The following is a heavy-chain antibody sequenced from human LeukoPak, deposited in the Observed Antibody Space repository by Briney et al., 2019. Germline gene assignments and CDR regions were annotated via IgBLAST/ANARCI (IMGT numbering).Heavy chain of an antibody. CDR3: ARGRPHGNDY. CDR1: GFTFSRYW. Sequence: GGSLRLSCAASGFTFSRYWMHWVRQAPGKGLVWVSRINSDGSSTNYADSMKGRFTISRDNAKNTLYLQMNSLRAEDTAVYYCARGRPHGNDYWGQGTLVTVSS. CDR2: INSDGSST. V-gene: IGHV3-74*01. J-gene: IGHJ4*02. D-gene: IGHD4-23*01.